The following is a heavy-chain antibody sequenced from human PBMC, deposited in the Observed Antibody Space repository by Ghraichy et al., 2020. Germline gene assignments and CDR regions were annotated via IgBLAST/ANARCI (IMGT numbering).Heavy chain of an antibody. CDR1: GGSVTSDPYS. V-gene: IGHV4-30-2*01. CDR2: IYHSGSA. D-gene: IGHD3-3*01. Sequence: TLSLTCTVSGGSVTSDPYSWTWVRQPSGKGLEWIGYIYHSGSAFLNPSLKSRVAISVDRSENQFSLKLTSVSAADTAVYYCAVLASNGVDVWGQGTKVTASS. J-gene: IGHJ6*02. CDR3: AVLASNGVDV.